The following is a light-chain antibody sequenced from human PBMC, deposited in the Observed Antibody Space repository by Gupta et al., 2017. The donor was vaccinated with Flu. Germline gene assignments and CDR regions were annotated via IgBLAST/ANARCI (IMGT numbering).Light chain of an antibody. V-gene: IGLV2-14*01. CDR1: SGDVGDNNF. CDR3: SSYPSTMTRCL. J-gene: IGLJ1*01. CDR2: EVN. Sequence: QSALTQPAPLSGSPGQSVTISCTGPSGDVGDNNFVSWYQQHPGKAPRLMIYEVNKRPSGVSNRFSGSKFGNTASLTISELQAEDEADYYCSSYPSTMTRCLFGSGTRVTVL.